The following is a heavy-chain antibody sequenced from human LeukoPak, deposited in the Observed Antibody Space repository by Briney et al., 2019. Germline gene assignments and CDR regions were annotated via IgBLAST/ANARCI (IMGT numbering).Heavy chain of an antibody. V-gene: IGHV4-4*07. J-gene: IGHJ4*02. CDR1: GGSISRYY. CDR3: ARWFLGDSGSYLNGGFDY. D-gene: IGHD1-26*01. Sequence: SETLSLICTVSGGSISRYYWSWLRQPAGKGLEWIGRIYTSGSTNYNPSLKSRVTMSVDTSKNQFSLKLSSVTAPDMAVYYCARWFLGDSGSYLNGGFDYWGQGTLVTVSS. CDR2: IYTSGST.